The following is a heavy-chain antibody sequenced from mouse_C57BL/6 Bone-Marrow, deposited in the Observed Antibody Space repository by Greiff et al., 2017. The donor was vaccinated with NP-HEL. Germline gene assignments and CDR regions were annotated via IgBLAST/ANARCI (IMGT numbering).Heavy chain of an antibody. D-gene: IGHD1-1*01. Sequence: QVQLQQSGAELARPGASVKLSCKASGYTFTSYGISWVKQRTGQGLEWIGEIYPRSGNTYYNEKFKGKATLTVDKSSSTAYMELRSLTSEDSAVYFCARYDYYGSTWYFDVWGTGTTVTVSS. CDR2: IYPRSGNT. CDR3: ARYDYYGSTWYFDV. CDR1: GYTFTSYG. J-gene: IGHJ1*03. V-gene: IGHV1-81*01.